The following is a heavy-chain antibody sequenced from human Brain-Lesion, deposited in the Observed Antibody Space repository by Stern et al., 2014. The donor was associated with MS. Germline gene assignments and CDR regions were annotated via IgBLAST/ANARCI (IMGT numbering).Heavy chain of an antibody. V-gene: IGHV3-30-3*01. CDR3: PKNLESGVYPPTSLAS. J-gene: IGHJ4*02. CDR2: ISFDGTNK. CDR1: GFTFSTYA. D-gene: IGHD2-15*01. Sequence: DQLVESGGGVVQPGRSLRLSCAASGFTFSTYAIHWVRQAPGKGLEWVALISFDGTNKYYADPVKGRFTIPRENPKTPRFLQLNSLRAEDTVINYLPKNLESGVYPPTSLASGGQGT.